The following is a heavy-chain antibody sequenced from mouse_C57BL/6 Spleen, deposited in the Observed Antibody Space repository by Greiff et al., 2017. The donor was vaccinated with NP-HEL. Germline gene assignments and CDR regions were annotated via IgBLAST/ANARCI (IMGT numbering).Heavy chain of an antibody. CDR1: GFTFSSYA. CDR2: ISSGGDYI. V-gene: IGHV5-9-1*02. J-gene: IGHJ4*01. D-gene: IGHD1-1*01. CDR3: TRVDYGSSDSKEYYAMDY. Sequence: EVQLVESGAGLVKPGGSLKLSCAASGFTFSSYAMSWVRQTPEKRLAWVAYISSGGDYIYYADTLKGRFTISRDNTRNTLYLQMSSLTSEDTAMYYCTRVDYGSSDSKEYYAMDYWGQGTSVTVSS.